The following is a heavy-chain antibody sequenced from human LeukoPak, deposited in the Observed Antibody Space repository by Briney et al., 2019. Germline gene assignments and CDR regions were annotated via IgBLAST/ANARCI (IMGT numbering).Heavy chain of an antibody. V-gene: IGHV5-51*03. D-gene: IGHD2-2*01. CDR2: IYPGDSNT. Sequence: GESLKISCKGSGYSFTNYWSGWVRQLPGKGLEWMGIIYPGDSNTRYSPSFQGQVTISADKSITTAYLQWRSLKASDTAVYYCARGPYCSSTNCYSPYYYYYMDVWGKGTTVTVS. CDR1: GYSFTNYW. J-gene: IGHJ6*03. CDR3: ARGPYCSSTNCYSPYYYYYMDV.